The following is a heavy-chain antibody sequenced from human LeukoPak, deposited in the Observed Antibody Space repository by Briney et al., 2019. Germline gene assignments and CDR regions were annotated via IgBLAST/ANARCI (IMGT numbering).Heavy chain of an antibody. D-gene: IGHD2-15*01. J-gene: IGHJ1*01. CDR1: GFTFSSYW. CDR3: ARAPSEIGGYPEYFRH. Sequence: GGSLRLSCAASGFTFSSYWMHWVRQAPGKGPVWVSRIKSDGSTRYADSVKGRFTISRDNAENTVSLQMTSLRAEDTGVYYCARAPSEIGGYPEYFRHWGQGTLVIVSS. CDR2: IKSDGST. V-gene: IGHV3-74*01.